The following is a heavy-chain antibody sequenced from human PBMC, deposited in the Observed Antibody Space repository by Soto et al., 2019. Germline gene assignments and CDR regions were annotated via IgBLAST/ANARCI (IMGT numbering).Heavy chain of an antibody. CDR1: GFIFSSFE. CDR2: ISSSGSTI. CDR3: ARQGTPYNRFDP. J-gene: IGHJ5*02. V-gene: IGHV3-48*03. Sequence: PGGSLRLSCAASGFIFSSFEMNWVRQAPGKGLEWVSYISSSGSTIYYADSVKGRFTISRDNAKNSLYLQVNSLRAEDTAVYYCARQGTPYNRFDPWGKGTLVTVSS.